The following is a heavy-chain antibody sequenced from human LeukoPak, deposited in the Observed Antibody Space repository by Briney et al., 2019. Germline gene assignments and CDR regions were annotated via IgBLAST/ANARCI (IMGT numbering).Heavy chain of an antibody. CDR3: AREIQPSSSWPYYFDY. D-gene: IGHD6-13*01. CDR1: GDTFSSYA. J-gene: IGHJ4*02. Sequence: SVKVSCKASGDTFSSYAISWVRQAPGQGLEWMGGIIPIFGTANYAQKFQGRVTITADESTSTAYMELSSLRSEDTAVYYCAREIQPSSSWPYYFDYWGQGTLVTVSS. V-gene: IGHV1-69*13. CDR2: IIPIFGTA.